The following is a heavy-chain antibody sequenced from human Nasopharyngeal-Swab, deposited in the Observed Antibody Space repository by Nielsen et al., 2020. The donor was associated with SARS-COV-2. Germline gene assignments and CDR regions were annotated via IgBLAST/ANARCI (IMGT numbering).Heavy chain of an antibody. CDR3: ARGGDPREVVAATDCFDP. D-gene: IGHD2-15*01. J-gene: IGHJ5*02. CDR2: ISHNSGT. Sequence: SETLSLTCTVSGVSITSQYWSWIRQPPGKGLEWNGYISHNSGTSYNPSLKSRVTMFMDTSKNQFSLRLRSVTAADTAVYYCARGGDPREVVAATDCFDPWGQGTLVTVSS. V-gene: IGHV4-59*11. CDR1: GVSITSQY.